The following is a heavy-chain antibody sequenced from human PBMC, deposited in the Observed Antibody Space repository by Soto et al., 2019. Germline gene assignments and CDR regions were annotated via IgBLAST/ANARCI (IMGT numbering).Heavy chain of an antibody. Sequence: ELQLLESGGDFVQPGGSLRLSCAASGFNFNKYAMNWVRQAPGKGLEWVSGVSGSGRITHDADSVKGRFTVSRDNSKNTLWLQINALRVEDTAVYYCAQGASSSSSRFDFWGRGPLVTVSS. J-gene: IGHJ4*02. CDR1: GFNFNKYA. D-gene: IGHD2-2*01. V-gene: IGHV3-23*01. CDR2: VSGSGRIT. CDR3: AQGASSSSSRFDF.